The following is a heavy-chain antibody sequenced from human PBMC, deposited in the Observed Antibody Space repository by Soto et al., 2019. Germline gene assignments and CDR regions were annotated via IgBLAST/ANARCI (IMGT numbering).Heavy chain of an antibody. J-gene: IGHJ6*02. CDR1: GFTFSGYG. D-gene: IGHD2-15*01. CDR2: ISYDGSNK. Sequence: QVQLVEFGEGLVQPGRSLRLSWAASGFTFSGYGMHWVRRAPGKGLEGVEVISYDGSNKYYADSVKGRFTISRDNSKNTLYLQMNSLRAEDTAVYYCAKDLIAVVGGYYGMDVWGQGTTVTVSS. V-gene: IGHV3-30*18. CDR3: AKDLIAVVGGYYGMDV.